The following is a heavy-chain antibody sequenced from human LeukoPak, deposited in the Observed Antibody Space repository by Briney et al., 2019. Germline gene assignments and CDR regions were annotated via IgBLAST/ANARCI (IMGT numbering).Heavy chain of an antibody. CDR1: GGSVSSGSYY. Sequence: SETLSLTCTVSGGSVSSGSYYWSWIRQPPGKGLEWIGYIYYSGSTNYNPSLKSRVTISVDTSKNQFSLKLSSVTAADTAVYYCARGRGGAAAGNKWFDPWGQGTLVTVSS. V-gene: IGHV4-61*01. CDR3: ARGRGGAAAGNKWFDP. J-gene: IGHJ5*02. D-gene: IGHD6-13*01. CDR2: IYYSGST.